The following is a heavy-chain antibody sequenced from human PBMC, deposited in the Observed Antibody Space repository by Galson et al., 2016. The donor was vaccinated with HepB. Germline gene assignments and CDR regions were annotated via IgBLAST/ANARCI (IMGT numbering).Heavy chain of an antibody. CDR2: ISSDGTFR. V-gene: IGHV3-30*04. J-gene: IGHJ4*02. CDR3: ARGAPFDS. Sequence: SLRLSCAASGFTFSDSNMHWVRQAPGKGLEWVSHISSDGTFRDYADSVRGRFSISRDQSNNTLYLQMNSLRLDDTAIYYCARGAPFDSWGQGTLVTVSS. CDR1: GFTFSDSN.